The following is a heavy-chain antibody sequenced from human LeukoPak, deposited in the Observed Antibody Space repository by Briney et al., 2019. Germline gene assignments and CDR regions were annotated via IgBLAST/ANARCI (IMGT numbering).Heavy chain of an antibody. J-gene: IGHJ4*02. V-gene: IGHV4-39*01. D-gene: IGHD3-10*01. CDR1: GGSISSSYYY. Sequence: SETLSLTCTVSGGSISSSYYYWGWIRQPPGKGLELIGSIYYSGSTYYNASLRSRVTMSVDTSKNQYSLKMSSVTAADTAVYYCARTMVRGVIFDYWGQGTLVTVSS. CDR3: ARTMVRGVIFDY. CDR2: IYYSGST.